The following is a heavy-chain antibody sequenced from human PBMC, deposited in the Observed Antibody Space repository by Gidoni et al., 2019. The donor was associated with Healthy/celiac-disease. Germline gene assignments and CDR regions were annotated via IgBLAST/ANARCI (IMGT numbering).Heavy chain of an antibody. V-gene: IGHV1-2*02. J-gene: IGHJ4*02. D-gene: IGHD1-26*01. Sequence: QVQLVQSGAEVKKPGASVTVSCKASGYTFTGYYMHWVRQAPGQGLEWVGWINPNSGGTNYAQKFQGRVPMTRDTSISTAYMELSRLRSDDTAVYYCARESVGATTGFDYWGQGTLVTVSS. CDR1: GYTFTGYY. CDR2: INPNSGGT. CDR3: ARESVGATTGFDY.